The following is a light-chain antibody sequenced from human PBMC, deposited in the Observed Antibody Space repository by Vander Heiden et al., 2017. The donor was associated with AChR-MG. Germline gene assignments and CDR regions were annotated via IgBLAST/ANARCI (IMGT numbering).Light chain of an antibody. CDR2: DVS. Sequence: QSALPQPASVSVSPGQSVTISCTGTSSDIAIYDLVSWYQQHPGKAPKLMILDVSKRPSGVAGRFSGSKSGNTASLTISGLQAEDEADYYCNSYRDDGTWVFGGGTKLTVL. CDR3: NSYRDDGTWV. J-gene: IGLJ3*02. CDR1: SSDIAIYDL. V-gene: IGLV2-14*03.